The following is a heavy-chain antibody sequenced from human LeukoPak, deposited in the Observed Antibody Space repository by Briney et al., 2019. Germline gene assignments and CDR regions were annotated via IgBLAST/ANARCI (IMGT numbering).Heavy chain of an antibody. Sequence: GGSLRLSCAASGFTVSSNYMSWVRQAPGKGLEWVSVIYSGGSTYYADSVKGRFTISRDNSKNTLYLQMNSLRAEDTAVYYCARDRAEVYSSSWYEDYWGQGTLVTVSS. D-gene: IGHD6-13*01. CDR1: GFTVSSNY. CDR2: IYSGGST. V-gene: IGHV3-66*01. J-gene: IGHJ4*02. CDR3: ARDRAEVYSSSWYEDY.